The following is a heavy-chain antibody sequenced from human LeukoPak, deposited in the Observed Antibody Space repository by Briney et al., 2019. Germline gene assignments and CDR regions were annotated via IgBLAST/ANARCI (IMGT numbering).Heavy chain of an antibody. CDR2: IYPGDSDT. V-gene: IGHV5-51*01. J-gene: IGHJ6*02. Sequence: GESLKTSCKGSGYRFTDYWIGWVRQMPGKGLEWMGIIYPGDSDTRYSPSFQGQVTISADKSINTAHLQWSSLKASDTAMYYCARGAAGTIVDYYYFGMDIWGQGTTVTVSS. CDR1: GYRFTDYW. D-gene: IGHD1-7*01. CDR3: ARGAAGTIVDYYYFGMDI.